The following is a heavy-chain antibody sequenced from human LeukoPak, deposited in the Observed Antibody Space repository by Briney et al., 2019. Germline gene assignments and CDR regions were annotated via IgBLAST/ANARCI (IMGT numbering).Heavy chain of an antibody. D-gene: IGHD4-11*01. Sequence: GGPLRLACVASGFTFSNYGMYWVRQAPGKGLEWVAYIWYNGGRTYYTDSAKGRFTISRDNSKNTLYLEMSSLRAGDTAVYYCAKDFTVPPALNWGQGTLVTVSS. V-gene: IGHV3-30*02. CDR1: GFTFSNYG. CDR2: IWYNGGRT. J-gene: IGHJ4*02. CDR3: AKDFTVPPALN.